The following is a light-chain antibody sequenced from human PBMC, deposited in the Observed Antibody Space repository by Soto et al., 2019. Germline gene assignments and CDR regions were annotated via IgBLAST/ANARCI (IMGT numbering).Light chain of an antibody. V-gene: IGKV1-5*01. CDR1: QSISDW. J-gene: IGKJ1*01. CDR2: DAS. CDR3: QQYNSDPWT. Sequence: DIQMTQSPSTLSASVGDGVTITCRASQSISDWLAWYQQRPGKAPKLLISDASSLRSGVPSRFSGSGSGTEFSLPIISRQQDDVGGYYCQQYNSDPWTFGHGTKVEVK.